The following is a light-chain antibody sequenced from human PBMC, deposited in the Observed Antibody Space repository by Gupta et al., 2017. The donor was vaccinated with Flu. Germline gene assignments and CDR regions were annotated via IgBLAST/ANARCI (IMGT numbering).Light chain of an antibody. V-gene: IGKV2-28*01. CDR3: RQLLATRGR. Sequence: ITPGEPASISCRSSQGSKHSTGYDYLDRHLHEPGQCPQLLIFFGSRRASPVRDRFSGCRSGLEFTLRIIKVEAAAVGIYYSRQLLATRGRFGQGTKLEIK. J-gene: IGKJ1*01. CDR1: QGSKHSTGYDY. CDR2: FGS.